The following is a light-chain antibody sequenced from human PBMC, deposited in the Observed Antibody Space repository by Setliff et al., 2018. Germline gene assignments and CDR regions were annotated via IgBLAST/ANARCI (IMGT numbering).Light chain of an antibody. CDR2: DVS. CDR1: SSDVGGYNR. V-gene: IGLV2-18*02. CDR3: SSYTSSSHPV. Sequence: QSALAQPPSVSGSPGHSVTISCTGTSSDVGGYNRVSWYQHPPGTAPKLMIYDVSHRPSGVPDRFSGSKSGNTASLTISGLQAEDEADYYCSSYTSSSHPVFGGGTKVTV. J-gene: IGLJ3*02.